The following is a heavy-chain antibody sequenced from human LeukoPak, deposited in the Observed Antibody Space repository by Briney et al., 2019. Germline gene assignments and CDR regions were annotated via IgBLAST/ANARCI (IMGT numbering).Heavy chain of an antibody. D-gene: IGHD4-17*01. CDR3: ARGPHDYGVQWFDP. CDR1: GASISSYY. Sequence: SETLSLTCTVSGASISSYYWSWIRQPPGEGLEWIGYIYYSGSTYYNPSLKSRVTISVDTSKNQFSLKLSSVTAADTAVYYCARGPHDYGVQWFDPWGQGTLVTVSS. J-gene: IGHJ5*02. V-gene: IGHV4-30-4*08. CDR2: IYYSGST.